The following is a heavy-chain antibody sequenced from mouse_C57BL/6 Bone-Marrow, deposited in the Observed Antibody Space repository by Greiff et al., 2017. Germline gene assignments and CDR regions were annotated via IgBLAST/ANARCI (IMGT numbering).Heavy chain of an antibody. J-gene: IGHJ4*01. CDR3: ARFLNYYGSSYCAMDY. CDR1: GYTFTGYW. Sequence: QVQLQQSGAELMKPGASVKLSCKATGYTFTGYWLEWVKQRPGHGLEWIGEILPGSGSTNYNEKFKGKATFTADTSSNTAYMQLSSLTTEDSAIYYCARFLNYYGSSYCAMDYWGQGTSVTVSS. V-gene: IGHV1-9*01. D-gene: IGHD1-1*01. CDR2: ILPGSGST.